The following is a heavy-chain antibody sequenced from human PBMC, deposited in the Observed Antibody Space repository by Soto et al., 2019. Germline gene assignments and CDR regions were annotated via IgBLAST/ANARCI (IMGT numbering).Heavy chain of an antibody. J-gene: IGHJ4*02. CDR3: AKDTTTVTTFLFDY. V-gene: IGHV3-30*18. D-gene: IGHD4-17*01. Sequence: ESGGGVVQPGRSLRLSCAASGFTFSSYGMHWVRQAPGKGLEWVAGISYDGSNKYYADSVKGRFTISRDNSKNTLYLQMNSLRAEDTAVYYCAKDTTTVTTFLFDYWGQGTLVTVSS. CDR2: ISYDGSNK. CDR1: GFTFSSYG.